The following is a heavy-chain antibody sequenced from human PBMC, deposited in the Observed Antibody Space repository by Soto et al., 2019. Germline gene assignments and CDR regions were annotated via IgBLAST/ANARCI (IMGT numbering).Heavy chain of an antibody. J-gene: IGHJ4*02. D-gene: IGHD6-19*01. CDR1: GGSISGSY. CDR2: VYYTWST. CDR3: ARSVAVPGAHIDY. V-gene: IGHV4-59*01. Sequence: SETLSLTCSVSGGSISGSYWSWIRQSPGKGLEWLGYVYYTWSTNYSPSLRSRVSISVYTSKNEFSLRLSSVTAADTAVYFCARSVAVPGAHIDYWGQGTQVTVSS.